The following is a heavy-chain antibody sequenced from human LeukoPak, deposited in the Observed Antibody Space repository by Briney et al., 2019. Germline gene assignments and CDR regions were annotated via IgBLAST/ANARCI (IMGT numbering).Heavy chain of an antibody. D-gene: IGHD3-10*01. V-gene: IGHV3-23*01. J-gene: IGHJ4*02. CDR1: GFTVSSYA. Sequence: GGSLRLSCAASGFTVSSYAMSWVRQAPGKGLEWVSAISGSGGSTYYADSVKGRFTISRDNSKNTLYLQMNSLRAEDTAVYYCAKDAYYYGSGSYPFDYWGQGTLVTVSS. CDR3: AKDAYYYGSGSYPFDY. CDR2: ISGSGGST.